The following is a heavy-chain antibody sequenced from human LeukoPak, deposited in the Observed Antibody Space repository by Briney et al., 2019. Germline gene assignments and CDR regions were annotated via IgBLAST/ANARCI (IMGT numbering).Heavy chain of an antibody. CDR3: ARDRVWFLDWSEPYYYYYMDV. D-gene: IGHD3/OR15-3a*01. CDR2: ISAYNGNT. CDR1: GYTFTSYG. V-gene: IGHV1-18*01. J-gene: IGHJ6*03. Sequence: ASVKVSCKASGYTFTSYGISWVRQAPGQGLEWMGWISAYNGNTNYAQKLQGRVTMTTDTSTSTAYMELRSLRSDDTALYYWARDRVWFLDWSEPYYYYYMDVWGKGTTVTVSS.